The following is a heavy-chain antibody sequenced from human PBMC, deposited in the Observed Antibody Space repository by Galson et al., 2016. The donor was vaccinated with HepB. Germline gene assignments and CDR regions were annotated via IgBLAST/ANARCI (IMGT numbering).Heavy chain of an antibody. CDR2: IDWDDDK. D-gene: IGHD5-12*01. Sequence: PALVKPTQTLTLTCTFSGFSLSTSGMCVSWIRQPPGKALEWLARIDWDDDKYYSTSLKTRLTISKDTSKNQVCLTMTNMDPVDTATYYCARRSGYDLGGAFDIWGLGTMVTVSS. J-gene: IGHJ3*02. CDR1: GFSLSTSGMC. V-gene: IGHV2-70*11. CDR3: ARRSGYDLGGAFDI.